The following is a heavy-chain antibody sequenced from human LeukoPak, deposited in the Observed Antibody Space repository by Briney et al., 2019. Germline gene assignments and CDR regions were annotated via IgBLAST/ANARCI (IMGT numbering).Heavy chain of an antibody. CDR3: AKTYSSGWYGDY. CDR1: GFTFSSYS. Sequence: GGSLRLSCVASGFTFSSYSMKWVRQAPGKGLEWVSAISGSGGSTYYADSVKGRFTISRDNSKNTLYLQMNSLRAEDTAVYYCAKTYSSGWYGDYWGQGTLVTVSS. D-gene: IGHD6-19*01. V-gene: IGHV3-23*01. J-gene: IGHJ4*02. CDR2: ISGSGGST.